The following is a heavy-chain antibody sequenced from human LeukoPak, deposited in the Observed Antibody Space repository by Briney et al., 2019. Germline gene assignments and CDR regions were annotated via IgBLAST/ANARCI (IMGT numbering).Heavy chain of an antibody. CDR2: ISYDGSNK. CDR3: ARVGPYYYGSGIPLYYYYMDV. J-gene: IGHJ6*03. CDR1: GFTFSSYA. D-gene: IGHD3-10*01. Sequence: GRSLRLSCAASGFTFSSYAMHWVRQAPGKGLEWVAVISYDGSNKYYADSVKGRFTISRDNAKNSLYLQMNSLRAEDTAVYYCARVGPYYYGSGIPLYYYYMDVWGKGTTVTVSS. V-gene: IGHV3-30-3*01.